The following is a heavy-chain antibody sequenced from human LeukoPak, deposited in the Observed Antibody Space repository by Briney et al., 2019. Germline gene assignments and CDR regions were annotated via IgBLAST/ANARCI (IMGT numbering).Heavy chain of an antibody. D-gene: IGHD2-21*02. CDR2: IIPIFGTA. Sequence: SVKVSCKASGGTFSSYAISWVRQAPGQGLEWMGGIIPIFGTANYAQKFQGRVTITTDESTSTAYMELSSLRSEDTAVYYCARAPFKGYCGGDCYALRYYYYYMDVWGKGTTVIVSS. V-gene: IGHV1-69*05. CDR3: ARAPFKGYCGGDCYALRYYYYYMDV. J-gene: IGHJ6*03. CDR1: GGTFSSYA.